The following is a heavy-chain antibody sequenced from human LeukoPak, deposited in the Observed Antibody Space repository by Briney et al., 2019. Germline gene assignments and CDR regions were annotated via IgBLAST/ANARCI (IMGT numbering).Heavy chain of an antibody. CDR3: ARGQGIAVAGYYYYYMDV. V-gene: IGHV4-34*01. CDR1: GGSFCGYY. CDR2: IHHSGST. Sequence: SETLSLTCAVYGGSFCGYYWSWIRQPPGKGLEWIGEIHHSGSTNYNPSLKSRVTISVDTSKNQFSLKLSSVTAADTAVYYCARGQGIAVAGYYYYYMDVWGKGTTVTVSS. D-gene: IGHD6-19*01. J-gene: IGHJ6*03.